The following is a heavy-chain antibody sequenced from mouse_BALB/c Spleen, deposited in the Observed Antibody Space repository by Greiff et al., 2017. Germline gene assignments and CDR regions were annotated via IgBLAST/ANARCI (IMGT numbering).Heavy chain of an antibody. CDR2: IRNKANGYTT. Sequence: EVKVEESGGGLVQPGGSLRLSCATSGFTFTDYYMSWVRQPPGKALEWLGFIRNKANGYTTEYSASVKGRFTISRDNSQSILYLQMNTLRAEDSATYYCARDRGYRYDYAMDYWGQGTSVTVSS. D-gene: IGHD2-14*01. CDR1: GFTFTDYY. CDR3: ARDRGYRYDYAMDY. V-gene: IGHV7-3*02. J-gene: IGHJ4*01.